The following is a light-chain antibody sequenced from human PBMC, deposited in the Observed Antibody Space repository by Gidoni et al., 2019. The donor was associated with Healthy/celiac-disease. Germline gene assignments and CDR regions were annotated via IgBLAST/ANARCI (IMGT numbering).Light chain of an antibody. CDR3: QQYGSSPSIT. J-gene: IGKJ5*01. CDR1: QSVSSSY. CDR2: GAS. V-gene: IGKV3-20*01. Sequence: ELGLTQSPGTLSLSPGERATLSCSASQSVSSSYLAWYQQKPGQAPRLLIHGASSRATGIPDRFSGSGSGTDFTLTISRLEPEDFAVYYCQQYGSSPSITFGQGTRLEIK.